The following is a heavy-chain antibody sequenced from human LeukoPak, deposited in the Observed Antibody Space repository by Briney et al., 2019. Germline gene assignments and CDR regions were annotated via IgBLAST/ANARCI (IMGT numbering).Heavy chain of an antibody. CDR3: ARERYCTSTNCSNWFDP. CDR2: ISSSGGTI. V-gene: IGHV3-11*01. D-gene: IGHD2-2*01. CDR1: GFTFSDYY. Sequence: GGSLRLSCAASGFTFSDYYMSWVRQAPGKGLEGVSYISSSGGTIYYADSVKGRFTISRDNAKNSVYLQMNSLRAEDTAVYYCARERYCTSTNCSNWFDPWGQGTLVTVSS. J-gene: IGHJ5*02.